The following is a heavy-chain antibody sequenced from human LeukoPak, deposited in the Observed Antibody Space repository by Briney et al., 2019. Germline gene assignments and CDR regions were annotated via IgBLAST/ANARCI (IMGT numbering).Heavy chain of an antibody. D-gene: IGHD2-21*02. J-gene: IGHJ4*02. CDR1: GGSISSYY. Sequence: PSETLSLTCTVSGGSISSYYWSWIRQPAGKELEWIGRIYTSGSTNYNPSLKGRVTMSVDTSKNQFSLKLSSVTAADTAVYYCARDIEYCGGDCYGMLDYWGQGTLVTVSS. CDR3: ARDIEYCGGDCYGMLDY. V-gene: IGHV4-4*07. CDR2: IYTSGST.